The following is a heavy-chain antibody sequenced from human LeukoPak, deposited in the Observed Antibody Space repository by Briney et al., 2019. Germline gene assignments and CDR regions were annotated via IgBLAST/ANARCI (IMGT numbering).Heavy chain of an antibody. V-gene: IGHV1-69*13. CDR2: IIPIFGTA. CDR3: ARDLVGFLEWLEDYYYYGMDV. J-gene: IGHJ6*02. CDR1: GGTFSSYA. D-gene: IGHD3-3*02. Sequence: GASVKVSCKASGGTFSSYAISWVRQAPGQGLEWMGGIIPIFGTANYAQKFQGRVMITADESTSTAYMELSSLRSEDTAVYYCARDLVGFLEWLEDYYYYGMDVWGQGTTVTVSS.